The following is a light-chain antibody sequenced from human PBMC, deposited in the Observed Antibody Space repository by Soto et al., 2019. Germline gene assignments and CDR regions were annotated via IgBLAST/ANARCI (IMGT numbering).Light chain of an antibody. V-gene: IGKV3-20*01. CDR3: QQYASSPVYT. J-gene: IGKJ2*01. CDR1: QSVSSSY. Sequence: EIVLTQSPGTLSLSPGERATLSCRASQSVSSSYLAWYQQKPGQALRLLIYGASRRATGIPDRFSGSVSGTDFTLTISRLEPEDVAVYYCQQYASSPVYTFGQGTKLEIK. CDR2: GAS.